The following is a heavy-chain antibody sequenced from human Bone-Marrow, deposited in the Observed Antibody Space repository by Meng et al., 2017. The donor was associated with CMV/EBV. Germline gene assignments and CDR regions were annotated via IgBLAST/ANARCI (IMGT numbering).Heavy chain of an antibody. CDR3: ARRRTTGIGKLGAPFDP. J-gene: IGHJ5*02. CDR1: GYTFTGYY. D-gene: IGHD1-1*01. V-gene: IGHV1-2*02. Sequence: ASVKVSCKASGYTFTGYYMHWVRQAPGQGLEWMGWINPNSGGTNHAQKFQGRVTMTRDTSISTAYMELSSLRSEDTAMYYCARRRTTGIGKLGAPFDPWGQGTLVTVSS. CDR2: INPNSGGT.